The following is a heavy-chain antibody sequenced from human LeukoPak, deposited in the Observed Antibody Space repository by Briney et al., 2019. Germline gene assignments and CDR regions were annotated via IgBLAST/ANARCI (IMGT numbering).Heavy chain of an antibody. CDR3: AKDVVVVPPGGWFDY. V-gene: IGHV3-23*01. CDR2: ISGSGGST. CDR1: GFTFSSYA. Sequence: GGSLRLSCAASGFTFSSYAMSWVRQAPGKGLEWVSAISGSGGSTNYADSVKGRFTISRDNSKNTLYLQMNSLRAEDTAVYYCAKDVVVVPPGGWFDYWGQGTLVTVSS. D-gene: IGHD2-2*01. J-gene: IGHJ4*02.